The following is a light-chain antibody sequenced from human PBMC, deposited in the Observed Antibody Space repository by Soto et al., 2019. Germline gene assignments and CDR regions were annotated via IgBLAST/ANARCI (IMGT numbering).Light chain of an antibody. J-gene: IGLJ3*02. CDR2: EVS. Sequence: QSALTQPASVSGSPGQSITISCTGSSSDIGRYNYVSWYQQLPGKVPKLIIYEVSNRPSGVSDRFSGSKSGNTASLSISGLQTEDEADYYCGSYTSATTWVFGGGTKLTVL. CDR3: GSYTSATTWV. V-gene: IGLV2-14*03. CDR1: SSDIGRYNY.